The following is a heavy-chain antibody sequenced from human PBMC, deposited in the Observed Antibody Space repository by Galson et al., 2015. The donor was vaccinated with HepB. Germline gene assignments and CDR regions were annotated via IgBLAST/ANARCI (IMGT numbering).Heavy chain of an antibody. Sequence: SLRLSCAASGFTFSNYWMHWVRQAPGKGLVWVSRINGEGNTAAYADSVKGRFTISRDNAKNTVYLQVNSLRGEDTAVYYCTREGYKYGYGVGLDYWGQGTLVTVSS. J-gene: IGHJ4*02. CDR3: TREGYKYGYGVGLDY. D-gene: IGHD5-18*01. V-gene: IGHV3-74*01. CDR2: INGEGNTA. CDR1: GFTFSNYW.